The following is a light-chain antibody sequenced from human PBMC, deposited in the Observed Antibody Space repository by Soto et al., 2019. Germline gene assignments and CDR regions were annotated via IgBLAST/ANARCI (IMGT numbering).Light chain of an antibody. Sequence: DFQMPHSPSSLPASVGDRVTITRRASQGISNYLAWYQQKPGKVPKLLIYAASTLQSGVPSRFSGSGSGTDFTLTISILQXEDDATYYCQKYNSAPLTFGPGTKVDI. V-gene: IGKV1-27*01. CDR3: QKYNSAPLT. CDR1: QGISNY. CDR2: AAS. J-gene: IGKJ3*01.